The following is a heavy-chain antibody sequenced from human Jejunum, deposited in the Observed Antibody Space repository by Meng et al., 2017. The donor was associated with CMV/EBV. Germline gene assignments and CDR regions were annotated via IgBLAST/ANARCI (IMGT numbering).Heavy chain of an antibody. V-gene: IGHV1-8*01. CDR3: LLTPRRVGHGMDV. Sequence: SGYPFTSSDIHWVRQATGQGLEWMGWMNPNNGNTGYGQKFQGRVTLTRNTAISTAYMELSSLRSEDTAVYYCLLTPRRVGHGMDVWGQGTTVTVSS. CDR1: GYPFTSSD. D-gene: IGHD2-15*01. CDR2: MNPNNGNT. J-gene: IGHJ6*02.